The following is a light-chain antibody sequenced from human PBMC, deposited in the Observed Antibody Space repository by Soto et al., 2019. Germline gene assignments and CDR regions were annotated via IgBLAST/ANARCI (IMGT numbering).Light chain of an antibody. CDR3: QQYNNWPYT. Sequence: EIMMTQSPATLSVCPGERATLSCWSSQSISSNLAWYQQKPGQAPRLLFYGASTRTTGVPGRFSGSGSGTGFTLTISSLQSEDFAIYYCQQYNNWPYTFGQGTKLQIK. CDR2: GAS. J-gene: IGKJ2*01. CDR1: QSISSN. V-gene: IGKV3-15*01.